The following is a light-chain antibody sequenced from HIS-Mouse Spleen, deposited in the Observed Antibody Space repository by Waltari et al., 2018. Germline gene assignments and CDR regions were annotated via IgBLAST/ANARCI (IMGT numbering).Light chain of an antibody. Sequence: AIQLTQSPSSLSASVGDRVTITCRASQGISGALAWYQQKPGKAPNLLIYDASSLESGVPSRFSGSGSGTDFTLTISSLQPEDFATYYCQQFNSYPLTFGGGTKVEIK. CDR3: QQFNSYPLT. V-gene: IGKV1-13*02. CDR1: QGISGA. J-gene: IGKJ4*01. CDR2: DAS.